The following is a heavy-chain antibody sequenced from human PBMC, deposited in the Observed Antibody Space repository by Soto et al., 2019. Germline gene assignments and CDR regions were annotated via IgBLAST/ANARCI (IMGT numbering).Heavy chain of an antibody. V-gene: IGHV4-4*02. Sequence: SETLSLTCAVSSGSISSSNWWSWVRQPPGKGLEWIGEIYHSGSTNYNPSLKSRVTISVDKSKNHFSLKLSSVTAADTAVYYCARRAVATTRGVYYYYMDVWGKGTTVTVSS. D-gene: IGHD5-12*01. CDR1: SGSISSSNW. CDR3: ARRAVATTRGVYYYYMDV. CDR2: IYHSGST. J-gene: IGHJ6*03.